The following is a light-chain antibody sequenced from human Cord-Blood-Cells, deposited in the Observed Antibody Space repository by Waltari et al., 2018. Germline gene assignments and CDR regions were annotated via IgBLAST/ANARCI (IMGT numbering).Light chain of an antibody. CDR3: CSYAGSSTYV. Sequence: QSALTQPASVSGSPGQSITISCTGTSSDVGCYNFVPWYQQHPGKAPKLMIYEVSKRPSGVSNRFSGSKSVNTASLTISGLQAEDEADYYCCSYAGSSTYVFGTGTKVTVL. V-gene: IGLV2-23*02. J-gene: IGLJ1*01. CDR2: EVS. CDR1: SSDVGCYNF.